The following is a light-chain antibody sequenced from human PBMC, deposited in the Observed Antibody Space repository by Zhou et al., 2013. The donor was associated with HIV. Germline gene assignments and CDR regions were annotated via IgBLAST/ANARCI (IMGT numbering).Light chain of an antibody. CDR3: QQYGSSPVT. J-gene: IGKJ2*01. Sequence: EIVMTQSPATLSVSPGERATLSCRASQSVSSNLAWYQQKPGQAPRLLIYGASTRATGIPDRFSGSGSGTDFTLTISRVEPEDFAVYFCQQYGSSPVTFGQGTKLEIK. CDR1: QSVSSN. CDR2: GAS. V-gene: IGKV3-20*01.